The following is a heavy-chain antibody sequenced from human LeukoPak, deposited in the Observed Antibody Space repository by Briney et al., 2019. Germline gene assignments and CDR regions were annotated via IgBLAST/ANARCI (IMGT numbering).Heavy chain of an antibody. V-gene: IGHV3-30*02. CDR2: INYDGSKK. CDR3: VKDPGTGGNFDY. J-gene: IGHJ4*02. Sequence: GSLRLSCAASGFTFSNYGMHWVRQAPGKGLEWVTFINYDGSKKYYADSVKGRFTISKDNSKNTLYLLMNTLRTDDTAVCYCVKDPGTGGNFDYWGQGTLVTVSS. CDR1: GFTFSNYG. D-gene: IGHD2-8*02.